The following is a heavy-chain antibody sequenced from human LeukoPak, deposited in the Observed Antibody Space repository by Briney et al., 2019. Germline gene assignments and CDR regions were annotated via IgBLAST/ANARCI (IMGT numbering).Heavy chain of an antibody. CDR2: ISGSGVST. CDR1: GFTFSTYA. CDR3: AKDRATVPTLFDY. J-gene: IGHJ4*02. Sequence: GGSLRLSCAASGFTFSTYAMNWVRQAPGKGLECVSAISGSGVSTFYADSVKGRFTISRDNSKNTLFLQMNSLRAEDTAIYYCAKDRATVPTLFDYWGQGTLVTVSS. D-gene: IGHD4-17*01. V-gene: IGHV3-23*01.